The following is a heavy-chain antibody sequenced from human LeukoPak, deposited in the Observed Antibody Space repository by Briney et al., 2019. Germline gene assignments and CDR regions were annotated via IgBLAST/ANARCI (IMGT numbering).Heavy chain of an antibody. CDR2: IYSSGST. CDR3: TRVRGNWYFDY. J-gene: IGHJ4*02. Sequence: PSETLSLTCTVSGGSISSGPYYWSWIRPPAGQGLEWIGRIYSSGSTNYNPSLKSRVTMSVDTSKNQFSLKLSSVTAADTAVYYCTRVRGNWYFDYWGQGILVAVSS. CDR1: GGSISSGPYY. D-gene: IGHD1-20*01. V-gene: IGHV4-61*02.